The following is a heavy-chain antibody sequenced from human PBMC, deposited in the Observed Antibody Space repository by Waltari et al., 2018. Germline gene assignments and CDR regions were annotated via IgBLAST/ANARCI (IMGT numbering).Heavy chain of an antibody. Sequence: QVQLQESGPGLVKPSQTLSLTCTVSGGSISSGSYYWSWIRQPAGKGLEWIGRIYTSGSTNYNPPLKSRVTISVDTSKNQFSLKLSSVTAADTAVYYCARDPIPLKYSSSYRRYHGMDVWGQGTTVTVSS. CDR3: ARDPIPLKYSSSYRRYHGMDV. CDR2: IYTSGST. D-gene: IGHD6-6*01. V-gene: IGHV4-61*02. J-gene: IGHJ6*02. CDR1: GGSISSGSYY.